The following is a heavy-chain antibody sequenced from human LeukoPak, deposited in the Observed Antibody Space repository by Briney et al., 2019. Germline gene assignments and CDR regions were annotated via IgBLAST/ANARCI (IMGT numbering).Heavy chain of an antibody. D-gene: IGHD3-10*01. V-gene: IGHV4-34*01. Sequence: PSETLSLTCAVYGGSFSGYYWSWIRQPPGKGLEWIGEINHSGSTNYNPSLKSRVTISVDTSKNQFSLKLSSVTAADTAVYYCALMVRGVITDWGQGTLVTVSS. J-gene: IGHJ4*02. CDR3: ALMVRGVITD. CDR2: INHSGST. CDR1: GGSFSGYY.